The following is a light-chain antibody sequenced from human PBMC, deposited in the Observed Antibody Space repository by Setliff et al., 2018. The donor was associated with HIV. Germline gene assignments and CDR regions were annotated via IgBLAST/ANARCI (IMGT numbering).Light chain of an antibody. CDR1: SSDVGTYNA. V-gene: IGLV2-14*01. Sequence: QSVLTQPASVSGSPGQSITISCTGTSSDVGTYNAVYWYQQHPGKAPKLMIYDVSTRHSVVSNRFSGSKSGNTASLTISGLQTEDEADYYCSSYTSSSTDVFGTGTKVTVL. J-gene: IGLJ1*01. CDR3: SSYTSSSTDV. CDR2: DVS.